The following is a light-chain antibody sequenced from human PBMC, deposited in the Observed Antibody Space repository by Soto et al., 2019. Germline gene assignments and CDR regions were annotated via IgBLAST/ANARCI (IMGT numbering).Light chain of an antibody. V-gene: IGKV1-39*01. CDR1: QSIGSY. CDR2: VAS. Sequence: DIQMTQSPSSLSASVGDRVTITCRASQSIGSYLSWYQQKPGKAPKLLINVASTLQSGVPSRFSGSGSGTDSTLAISSLQPEDFATYYCQQSSSTPQTFGGGTKVDIK. J-gene: IGKJ4*01. CDR3: QQSSSTPQT.